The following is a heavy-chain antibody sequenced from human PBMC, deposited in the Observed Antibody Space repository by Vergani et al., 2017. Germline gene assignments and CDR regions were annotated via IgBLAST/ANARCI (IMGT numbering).Heavy chain of an antibody. Sequence: EVQLVESGGGLVKPGGSLRLSCAASGFTFSSYWMSWVRKAPGKGLEWVANIKQDGSKKYYVDSVKGRFTISRDNAKNSLYLQMNSLRAEDTAVYYCARVNLAARRSRTFDYWGQGTLVTVSS. V-gene: IGHV3-7*01. CDR2: IKQDGSKK. J-gene: IGHJ4*02. CDR3: ARVNLAARRSRTFDY. D-gene: IGHD6-6*01. CDR1: GFTFSSYW.